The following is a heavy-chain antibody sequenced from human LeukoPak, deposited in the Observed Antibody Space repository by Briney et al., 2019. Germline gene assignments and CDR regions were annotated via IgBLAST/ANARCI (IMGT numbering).Heavy chain of an antibody. J-gene: IGHJ1*01. D-gene: IGHD2-21*02. Sequence: PSETLSLTCTVSGGSLSSYYWSWIRQPPGKGLEWIGYIYYSGSTNYNPSLKSRVTISVDTSKNQFSLKLSSVTAADTAVYYCARFVVVTAIRGYFQHWGQGTLVTVSS. CDR3: ARFVVVTAIRGYFQH. V-gene: IGHV4-59*01. CDR2: IYYSGST. CDR1: GGSLSSYY.